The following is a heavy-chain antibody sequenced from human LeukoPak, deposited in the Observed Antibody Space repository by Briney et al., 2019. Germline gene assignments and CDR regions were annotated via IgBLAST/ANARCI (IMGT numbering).Heavy chain of an antibody. D-gene: IGHD1-14*01. J-gene: IGHJ3*02. CDR3: TRDIRLTTDRDAFDI. V-gene: IGHV3-21*01. CDR2: ISSSSSYI. CDR1: GFTFSSYS. Sequence: GGSLRLSCAASGFTFSSYSMNWVRQAPGKGLEWVSSISSSSSYIYYADSVKVRFTISRDNAKNSLYLQMNSLRPEDTAVYFCTRDIRLTTDRDAFDIWGQGTMVTVSS.